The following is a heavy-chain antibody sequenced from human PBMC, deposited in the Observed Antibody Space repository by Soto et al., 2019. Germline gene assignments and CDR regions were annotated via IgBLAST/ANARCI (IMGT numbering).Heavy chain of an antibody. Sequence: GASVKVSCKASGYTFTSYAIHWVRQAPVQSLEWMGWINAGNGNTKYSQKFQGRVTITRDTYASTAYMELSSLRSEDTAVYYCATSDTSYYYDSSGTQGGYYFDYWGQGTMVTVSS. CDR2: INAGNGNT. CDR1: GYTFTSYA. D-gene: IGHD3-22*01. V-gene: IGHV1-3*01. J-gene: IGHJ4*02. CDR3: ATSDTSYYYDSSGTQGGYYFDY.